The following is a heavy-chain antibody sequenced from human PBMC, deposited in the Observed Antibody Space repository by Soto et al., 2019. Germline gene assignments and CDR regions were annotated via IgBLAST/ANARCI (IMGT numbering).Heavy chain of an antibody. V-gene: IGHV4-61*03. J-gene: IGHJ4*02. CDR3: ARGDHGPRRFYFDT. D-gene: IGHD2-8*01. CDR2: IFYNGGT. Sequence: SETLSLTCTVSGSSVSSGGYYWSWIRQPPGKGLEWIGFIFYNGGTSYNPSLGSRVTISADTSKTLFSLNLNFVTAADTAVYYCARGDHGPRRFYFDTWGQGTLVTVSS. CDR1: GSSVSSGGYY.